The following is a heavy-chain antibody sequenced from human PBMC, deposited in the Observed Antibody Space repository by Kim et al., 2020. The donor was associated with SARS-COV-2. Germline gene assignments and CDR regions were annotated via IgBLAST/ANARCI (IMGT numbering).Heavy chain of an antibody. CDR2: GIT. CDR3: ARHSSGIDY. D-gene: IGHD6-19*01. J-gene: IGHJ4*02. V-gene: IGHV4-39*01. Sequence: GITSSIPSLKSRITISVDTSKNQFSLKLSSVTAADTAVYYCARHSSGIDYWGQGTLVTVSS.